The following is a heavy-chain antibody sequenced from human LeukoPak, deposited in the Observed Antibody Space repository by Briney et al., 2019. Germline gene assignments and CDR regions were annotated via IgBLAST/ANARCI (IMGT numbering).Heavy chain of an antibody. V-gene: IGHV3-48*01. J-gene: IGHJ4*02. CDR1: GFTFSSYS. CDR3: AKEGVLGDYDY. Sequence: GGSLRLSCAASGFTFSSYSMNWVRQAPGKGLEWVSYISSSSSTIYYADSVKGRFTISRDNSKNTLYLQMNSLRAEDTAVYYCAKEGVLGDYDYWGQGTLVTVSS. D-gene: IGHD4-17*01. CDR2: ISSSSSTI.